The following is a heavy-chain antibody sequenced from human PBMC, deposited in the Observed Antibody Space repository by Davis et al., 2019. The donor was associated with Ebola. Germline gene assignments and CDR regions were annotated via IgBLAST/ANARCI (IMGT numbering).Heavy chain of an antibody. CDR1: GYTFTSYG. CDR2: ISAYNGNT. D-gene: IGHD2-2*01. CDR3: AREFPPIVVVPAATTKAGYYYMDV. J-gene: IGHJ6*03. Sequence: ASVKVSCKASGYTFTSYGISWVRQAPGQGLEWMGWISAYNGNTNYAQKLQGRVTMTTDTSTSTAYMELRSLRSDDMAVYYCAREFPPIVVVPAATTKAGYYYMDVWGKGTTVTVSS. V-gene: IGHV1-18*03.